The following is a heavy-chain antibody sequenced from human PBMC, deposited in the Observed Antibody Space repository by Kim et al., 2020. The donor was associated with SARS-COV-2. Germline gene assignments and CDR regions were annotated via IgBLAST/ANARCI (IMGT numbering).Heavy chain of an antibody. Sequence: GGSLRLSCAASGFTFGDYAMHWVRQAPGKGLEWVSGISWNSGSIGYADSVKGRFTISRDNAKNSLYLQMNSLRAEDTALYYCAKDMQHYGSGTTYYFDYWGQGTLVTVSS. V-gene: IGHV3-9*01. J-gene: IGHJ4*02. CDR1: GFTFGDYA. D-gene: IGHD3-10*01. CDR2: ISWNSGSI. CDR3: AKDMQHYGSGTTYYFDY.